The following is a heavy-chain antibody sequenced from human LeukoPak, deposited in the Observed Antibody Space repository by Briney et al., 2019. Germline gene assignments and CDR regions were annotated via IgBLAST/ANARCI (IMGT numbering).Heavy chain of an antibody. CDR1: GYTFTSYG. D-gene: IGHD2-15*01. CDR2: ISAYNGNT. Sequence: GASVKVSCKASGYTFTSYGISWVRQAPGQGLEWMGWISAYNGNTNYAQKLQSRVTMTTDTSTSTAYMELRSLRSDDTAVYYCARDVEDIVVVVAAAYYYYGMDVWGQGTTVTVSS. J-gene: IGHJ6*02. V-gene: IGHV1-18*01. CDR3: ARDVEDIVVVVAAAYYYYGMDV.